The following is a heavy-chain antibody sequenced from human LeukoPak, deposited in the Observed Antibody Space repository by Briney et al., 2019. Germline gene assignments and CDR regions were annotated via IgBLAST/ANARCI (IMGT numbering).Heavy chain of an antibody. D-gene: IGHD6-19*01. J-gene: IGHJ4*02. Sequence: ASVKVSCKTSGYTFTAYYTLWVRQAPGQGPEWMGWINPNNGGTNYAQKFQGRVTMTRDTSISTAYMELSRLTSDDTAVYYCARQLTSSGLDSWGQGTLVTVSS. CDR3: ARQLTSSGLDS. V-gene: IGHV1-2*02. CDR2: INPNNGGT. CDR1: GYTFTAYY.